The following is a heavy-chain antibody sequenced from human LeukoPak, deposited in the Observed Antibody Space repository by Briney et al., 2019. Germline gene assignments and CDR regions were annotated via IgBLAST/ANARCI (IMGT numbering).Heavy chain of an antibody. CDR1: GDSIRSSSYY. CDR2: IYSNGNT. J-gene: IGHJ3*02. Sequence: ETLSLTCTVSGDSIRSSSYYWGWIRQPPGKGLEWIGQIYSNGNTYDNPSLKSRVIISIETSKNQFSLKLTSVTAADTAVYYCARGHVGGYTYGGPFDIWGQGTVVTVSS. D-gene: IGHD5-18*01. CDR3: ARGHVGGYTYGGPFDI. V-gene: IGHV4-39*07.